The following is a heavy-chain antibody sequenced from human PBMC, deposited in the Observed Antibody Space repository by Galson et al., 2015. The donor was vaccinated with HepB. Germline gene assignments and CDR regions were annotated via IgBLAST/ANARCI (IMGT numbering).Heavy chain of an antibody. J-gene: IGHJ3*02. CDR1: GFTFSTYG. CDR2: IGGNSATI. CDR3: ASRGGGGYYYAFEI. D-gene: IGHD2-8*02. V-gene: IGHV3-48*02. Sequence: SLRLSCAASGFTFSTYGMNWVRQAPGKGLEWVPNIGGNSATIYYADSVKGRFTVSRDNGKNSLYLQMNSLRDEDTAVYYCASRGGGGYYYAFEIWGQGTMVTVSS.